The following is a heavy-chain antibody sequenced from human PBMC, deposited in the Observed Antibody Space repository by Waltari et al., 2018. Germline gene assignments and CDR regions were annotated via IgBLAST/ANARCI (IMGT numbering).Heavy chain of an antibody. V-gene: IGHV5-51*01. D-gene: IGHD3-10*01. CDR1: GYSFTNYW. CDR3: ARQEYGSGSYYEFDY. Sequence: EVQLVQSGAEVKKPGESLKISCKGYGYSFTNYWIGWVRQMLGKGLEWMGIIYPGDAEPRYSPAFQGQVTISADKSISTAYLQWSSLKASDTAMYYCARQEYGSGSYYEFDYWGQGTLVTVSS. J-gene: IGHJ4*02. CDR2: IYPGDAEP.